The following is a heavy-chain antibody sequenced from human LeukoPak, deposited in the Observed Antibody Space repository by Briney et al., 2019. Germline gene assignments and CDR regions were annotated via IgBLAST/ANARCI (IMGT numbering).Heavy chain of an antibody. CDR3: SRVDSSDAGNLEN. D-gene: IGHD1-14*01. J-gene: IGHJ4*02. CDR1: GGSVNDGY. V-gene: IGHV4-59*08. Sequence: PSETLSLTYPLSGGSVNDGYWRWIRQPPGKGLEWIAWIYYSGSTNYNPSLKSRVTISVDTSKNQFSLKLTSVTAADTAVYYCSRVDSSDAGNLENWGQGTLVTVSS. CDR2: IYYSGST.